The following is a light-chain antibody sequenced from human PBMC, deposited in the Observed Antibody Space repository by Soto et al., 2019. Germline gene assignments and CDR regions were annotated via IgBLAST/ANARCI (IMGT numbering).Light chain of an antibody. V-gene: IGKV1-5*01. CDR2: EAS. CDR3: QQYDTDWT. Sequence: DIQMTQPPSTLSASVGDRVTITCRASQSIRSWLAWFQQKPGKAPKLLIYEASSWESGVPSRFSGSGSGTEFILTISSLQPDDFATYYCQQYDTDWTFGEGTKVEVK. J-gene: IGKJ1*01. CDR1: QSIRSW.